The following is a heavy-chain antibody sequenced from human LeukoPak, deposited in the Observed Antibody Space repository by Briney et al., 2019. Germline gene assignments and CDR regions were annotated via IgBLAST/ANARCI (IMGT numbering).Heavy chain of an antibody. D-gene: IGHD1-26*01. CDR1: GGSISSGGYY. Sequence: SQTLSLTCTVSGGSISSGGYYWSWIRQHPGKGLEWIGYIYYSGSTNYNPSPKSRVTISVDTSKNQFSLKLSSVTAADTAVYYCARVRREWELLAFDYWGQGTLVTVSS. V-gene: IGHV4-31*03. CDR3: ARVRREWELLAFDY. J-gene: IGHJ4*02. CDR2: IYYSGST.